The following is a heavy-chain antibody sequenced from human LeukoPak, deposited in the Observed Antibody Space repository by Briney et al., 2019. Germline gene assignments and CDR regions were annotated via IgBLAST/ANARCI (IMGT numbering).Heavy chain of an antibody. CDR3: ARVEWGVVAATYYYYYGMDV. CDR1: GGTFSSYA. V-gene: IGHV1-69*04. Sequence: AASVKVSCKASGGTFSSYAISWVRQAPGQGLEWMGRIIPILGIANYAQKFQGRATITADKSTSTAYMELSSLRSEDTAVYYCARVEWGVVAATYYYYYGMDVWGQGTTVTVSS. J-gene: IGHJ6*02. CDR2: IIPILGIA. D-gene: IGHD2-15*01.